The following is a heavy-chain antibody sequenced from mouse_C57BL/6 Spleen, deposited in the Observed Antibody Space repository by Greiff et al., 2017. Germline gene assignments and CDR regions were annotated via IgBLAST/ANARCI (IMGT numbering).Heavy chain of an antibody. CDR2: FDPNSGGT. D-gene: IGHD1-1*01. V-gene: IGHV1-72*01. J-gene: IGHJ2*01. CDR1: GYTFTSYW. CDR3: ARDYYGPSTLTR. Sequence: QVQLQQPGAELVKPGASVKLSCKASGYTFTSYWMHWVKQRPGRGLEWIGRFDPNSGGTKYNEKFKSKATLTVDKPSSTAYMQLSMLTSEVSAVYYCARDYYGPSTLTRWGQGTTLTVSS.